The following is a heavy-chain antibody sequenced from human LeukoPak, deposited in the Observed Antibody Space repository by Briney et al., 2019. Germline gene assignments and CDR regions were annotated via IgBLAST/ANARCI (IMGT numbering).Heavy chain of an antibody. D-gene: IGHD3-10*01. V-gene: IGHV3-30*01. CDR1: GFTFSSYA. Sequence: PGRSLRLSCEASGFTFSSYAMHWVRQAPGKGLEWVAVISYDGSNKYYADSVKGRFTISRDNSKNTLYLQMNSLRAEDTAVYYCARDEMVNYYGSGRHDAFDIWGQGTMVTVSS. J-gene: IGHJ3*02. CDR3: ARDEMVNYYGSGRHDAFDI. CDR2: ISYDGSNK.